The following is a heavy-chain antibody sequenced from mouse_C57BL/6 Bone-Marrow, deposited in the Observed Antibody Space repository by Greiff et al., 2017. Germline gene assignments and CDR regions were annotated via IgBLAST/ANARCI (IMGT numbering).Heavy chain of an antibody. CDR1: GFTFSDYG. CDR3: ARQDYGSTWYFDV. D-gene: IGHD1-1*01. Sequence: EVKVIESGGGLVQPGGSLKLSCAASGFTFSDYGMAWVRQAPRKGPEWVAFISHLAYSIYYADTVTGRFTISRENARNTLYLEMSSLRSEDTAMYYCARQDYGSTWYFDVWGTGTTVTVSS. J-gene: IGHJ1*03. CDR2: ISHLAYSI. V-gene: IGHV5-15*01.